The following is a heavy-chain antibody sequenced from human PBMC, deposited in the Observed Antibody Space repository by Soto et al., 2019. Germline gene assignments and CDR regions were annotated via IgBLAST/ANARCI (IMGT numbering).Heavy chain of an antibody. CDR2: IHDDGST. V-gene: IGHV4-59*08. CDR1: GGSISGYH. Sequence: SETLSLTCSVSGGSISGYHWSWIRQPPGKGLEWIGYIHDDGSTNYNPSFKSRVTISVDTSKNQFSLKMSSVTAADTAVYYCARHERDIVVVPFNYWGQGTLVTVSS. J-gene: IGHJ4*02. D-gene: IGHD2-2*01. CDR3: ARHERDIVVVPFNY.